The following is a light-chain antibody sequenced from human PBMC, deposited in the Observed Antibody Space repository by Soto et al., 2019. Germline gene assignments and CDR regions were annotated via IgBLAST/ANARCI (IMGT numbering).Light chain of an antibody. V-gene: IGLV1-47*01. J-gene: IGLJ1*01. CDR1: SSNIGNNY. CDR2: KNN. CDR3: ATWDDSLSGYV. Sequence: QSVLTQPPSASGTPGQRVTISCSGSSSNIGNNYLYWYQQLPGVAPKLLVYKNNQRPSGVPERFSGSKSGTSASLAISGLRSEDEADYYCATWDDSLSGYVFATGTKVTVL.